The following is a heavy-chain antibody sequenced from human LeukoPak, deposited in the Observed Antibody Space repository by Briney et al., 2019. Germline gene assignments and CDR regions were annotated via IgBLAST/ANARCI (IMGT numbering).Heavy chain of an antibody. CDR1: GFTFINSA. J-gene: IGHJ3*02. V-gene: IGHV3-23*01. CDR2: ISASGGST. Sequence: QSGGSQRLSCAASGFTFINSAMYWARQPPGKGLEWVSGISASGGSTEYADSVKGRFTISRDTSENPLFLQMNNLRADDTAVYYCARRPNAFDIWGQGTVVTVSS. CDR3: ARRPNAFDI. D-gene: IGHD6-6*01.